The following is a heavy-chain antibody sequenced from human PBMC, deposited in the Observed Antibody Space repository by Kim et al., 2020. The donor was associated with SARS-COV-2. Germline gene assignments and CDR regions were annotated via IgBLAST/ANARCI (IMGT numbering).Heavy chain of an antibody. D-gene: IGHD3-22*01. Sequence: ASVKVSCKASGHTFTSYYMHWVRQAPGQGLEWMGIINPSGGSTSYAQKFQGRVTMTRDTSTSTGYMELSSLRSEDTAVYYCARGASVIVVAGEDAFDIWGQGTMVTVSS. J-gene: IGHJ3*02. CDR1: GHTFTSYY. V-gene: IGHV1-46*01. CDR3: ARGASVIVVAGEDAFDI. CDR2: INPSGGST.